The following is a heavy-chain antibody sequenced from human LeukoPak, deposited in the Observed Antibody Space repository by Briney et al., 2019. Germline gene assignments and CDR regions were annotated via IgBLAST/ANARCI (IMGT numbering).Heavy chain of an antibody. D-gene: IGHD4-17*01. V-gene: IGHV1-46*04. CDR3: ARDTGYGDDSWFDP. J-gene: IGHJ5*02. CDR2: INPSGGST. CDR1: GYIFTSNY. Sequence: ASVKVSCKASGYIFTSNYIHWVRQAPGQGLEWMGIINPSGGSTNYAQKLQGRVTMTRDTSTSTVYMELSSLRSEDTAVYYCARDTGYGDDSWFDPWGQGTLVTVSS.